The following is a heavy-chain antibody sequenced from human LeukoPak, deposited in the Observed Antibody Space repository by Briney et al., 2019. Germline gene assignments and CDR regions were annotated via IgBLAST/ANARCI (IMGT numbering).Heavy chain of an antibody. D-gene: IGHD6-13*01. V-gene: IGHV4-59*01. CDR3: ARRDYHPGNDAFDI. CDR1: GDSISSYY. CDR2: IYYSGST. Sequence: ASEILSLTWTVSGDSISSYYWSWIRQPPGKGLEWIGYIYYSGSTNYNPSLKSRVTISVDTSKNQFSLKLSSVTAADTAVYYCARRDYHPGNDAFDIWGQGTMVTVSS. J-gene: IGHJ3*02.